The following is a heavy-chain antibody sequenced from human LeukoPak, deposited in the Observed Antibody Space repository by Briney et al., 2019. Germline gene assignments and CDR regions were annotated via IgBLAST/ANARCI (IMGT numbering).Heavy chain of an antibody. J-gene: IGHJ3*02. V-gene: IGHV7-4-1*02. CDR1: GYTFTSYA. D-gene: IGHD2-15*01. Sequence: ASVKVSCKASGYTFTSYAMNWVRQAPGQGLEWMGWINTNTGNPTYGQGFTGRFVFSLDTSVSTAYLQISSLKAEDTAVYYCARLRGVVVAASDAFDIWGQGTMVTVSS. CDR2: INTNTGNP. CDR3: ARLRGVVVAASDAFDI.